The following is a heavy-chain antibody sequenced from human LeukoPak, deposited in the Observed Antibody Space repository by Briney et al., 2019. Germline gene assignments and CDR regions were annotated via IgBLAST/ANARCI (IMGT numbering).Heavy chain of an antibody. J-gene: IGHJ4*02. V-gene: IGHV5-10-1*01. Sequence: GESLKISCKCSGYSFTSYWITWVRPMPGKGLECMGRTDPSDSYTNYSPSFQGHVTISADKSIGTAYLQWSSLKASDTPMYFCARHGGQGSEFDYWGQGTLVTVSS. CDR2: TDPSDSYT. CDR3: ARHGGQGSEFDY. CDR1: GYSFTSYW. D-gene: IGHD3-16*01.